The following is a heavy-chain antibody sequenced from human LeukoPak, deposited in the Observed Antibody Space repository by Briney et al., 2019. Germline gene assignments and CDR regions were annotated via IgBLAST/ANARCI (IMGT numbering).Heavy chain of an antibody. J-gene: IGHJ4*02. CDR2: IGSSSTYI. D-gene: IGHD6-19*01. CDR3: ARDLVIRVAGPFFDY. CDR1: GFTFSTYS. V-gene: IGHV3-21*01. Sequence: GGTLRLSCAASGFTFSTYSMNWVRQAPGKGLEWVSSIGSSSTYIYYADSVKGRFTISRDNAKNSLYLQMNSLRAEDTAVYYCARDLVIRVAGPFFDYWGQGTLVTVSS.